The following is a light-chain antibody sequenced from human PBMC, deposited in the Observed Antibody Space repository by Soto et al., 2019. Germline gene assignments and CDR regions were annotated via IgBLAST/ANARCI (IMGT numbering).Light chain of an antibody. Sequence: EIVLTQSPGTLSLSPGERATLSCRAGQSASSRYLAWYQQKPGQAPRLLIYGASSRAPGIPDRFSGSGSGTDFTLTISRLEPEDCAVYYCQQYGSSPWTFGQGTKVEIK. J-gene: IGKJ1*01. CDR2: GAS. CDR3: QQYGSSPWT. V-gene: IGKV3-20*01. CDR1: QSASSRY.